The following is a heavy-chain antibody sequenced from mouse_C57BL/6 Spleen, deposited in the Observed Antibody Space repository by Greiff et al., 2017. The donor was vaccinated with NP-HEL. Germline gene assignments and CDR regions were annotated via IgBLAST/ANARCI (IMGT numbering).Heavy chain of an antibody. D-gene: IGHD2-3*01. Sequence: VKLMESGPGLVAPSQSLSITCTVSGFSLTSYGVSWVRQPPGKGLEWLGVIWGDGSTNYHSALISRLSISKDNSKSQVFLKLNSLQTDDTATYYCAAKKPDGYYVPFAYWGQGTLVTVSA. CDR2: IWGDGST. CDR1: GFSLTSYG. CDR3: AAKKPDGYYVPFAY. V-gene: IGHV2-3*01. J-gene: IGHJ3*01.